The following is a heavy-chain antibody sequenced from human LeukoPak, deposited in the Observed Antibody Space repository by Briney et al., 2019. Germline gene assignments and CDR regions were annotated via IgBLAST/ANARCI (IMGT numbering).Heavy chain of an antibody. CDR3: ARDFSSSSTVYYYYYMDV. V-gene: IGHV4-4*07. J-gene: IGHJ6*03. CDR1: GGSFSGYY. D-gene: IGHD6-6*01. CDR2: IYAGGST. Sequence: PSETLSLTCAVYGGSFSGYYWSWIRQPAGKGLEWIGRIYAGGSTNYNPSLKSRVTISVDTSKNHFSLKLSSVTAADTAIYYCARDFSSSSTVYYYYYMDVWAKGTTVTVSS.